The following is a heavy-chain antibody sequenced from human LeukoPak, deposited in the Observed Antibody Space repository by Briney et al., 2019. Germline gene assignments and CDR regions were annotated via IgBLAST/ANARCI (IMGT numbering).Heavy chain of an antibody. Sequence: GASVKVSCKASGYIFTNYGISWVRQAPGQGLEWMGWISAYNGDIKYAQNLQGRVTMTTDTSTSTAYLELRSMRSDDAAVYYCTRPGERHLLYYFDYWGQGTLVTVSS. J-gene: IGHJ4*02. CDR1: GYIFTNYG. V-gene: IGHV1-18*01. D-gene: IGHD4-17*01. CDR2: ISAYNGDI. CDR3: TRPGERHLLYYFDY.